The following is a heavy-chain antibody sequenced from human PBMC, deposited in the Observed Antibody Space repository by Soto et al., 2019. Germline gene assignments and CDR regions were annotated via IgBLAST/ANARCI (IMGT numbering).Heavy chain of an antibody. V-gene: IGHV3-23*01. Sequence: GGSLRLSCAASGFTFSSYAMSWVRQAPGKGLEWASAISGSGGSTYYADSVKGRFTISRDNSKNTLYLQMNSLRAEDTAVYCCAKLDQLLPFDYWGQGTLVTVSS. J-gene: IGHJ4*02. CDR2: ISGSGGST. CDR3: AKLDQLLPFDY. CDR1: GFTFSSYA. D-gene: IGHD2-2*01.